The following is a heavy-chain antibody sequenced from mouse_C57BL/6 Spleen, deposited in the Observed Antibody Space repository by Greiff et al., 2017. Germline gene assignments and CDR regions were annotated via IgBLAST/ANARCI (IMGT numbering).Heavy chain of an antibody. V-gene: IGHV1-82*01. D-gene: IGHD1-1*01. CDR2: IYPGDGDT. Sequence: VKLQESGPELVKPGASVKISCKASGYAFSSSWMNWVKQRPGKGLEWIGRIYPGDGDTNYNGKFKGKATLTADKSSSTAYMQLSSLTSEDSAVYFCARGVITTVVGPWYFDVWGTGTTVTVSS. J-gene: IGHJ1*03. CDR3: ARGVITTVVGPWYFDV. CDR1: GYAFSSSW.